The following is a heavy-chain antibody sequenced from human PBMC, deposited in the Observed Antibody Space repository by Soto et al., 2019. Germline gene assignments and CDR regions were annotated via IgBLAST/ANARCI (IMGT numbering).Heavy chain of an antibody. D-gene: IGHD1-7*01. CDR1: GFTFSSYS. CDR2: ISSSSSTI. J-gene: IGHJ4*02. Sequence: GGSLRLSCAASGFTFSSYSMNWVRQAPGKGLEWVSYISSSSSTIYYADSVKGRFTISRDNAKNSLYLQMNSLRVEDTAVYYCARDKGTTGTTYFDYWGQGTLVTVSS. CDR3: ARDKGTTGTTYFDY. V-gene: IGHV3-48*01.